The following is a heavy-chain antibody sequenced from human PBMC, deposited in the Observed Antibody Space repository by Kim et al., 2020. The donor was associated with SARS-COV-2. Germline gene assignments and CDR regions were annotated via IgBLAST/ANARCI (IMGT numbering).Heavy chain of an antibody. V-gene: IGHV1-24*01. CDR2: FDPEDGET. J-gene: IGHJ5*02. Sequence: ASVKVSCKVSGYTLTELSMHWVRQAPGKGLEWMGGFDPEDGETIYAQKFQGRVTMTEDTSTDTAYMALSSLRSEDTAVYYCATAPTVTTIGWFDPWGQGTLVTVSS. D-gene: IGHD4-17*01. CDR1: GYTLTELS. CDR3: ATAPTVTTIGWFDP.